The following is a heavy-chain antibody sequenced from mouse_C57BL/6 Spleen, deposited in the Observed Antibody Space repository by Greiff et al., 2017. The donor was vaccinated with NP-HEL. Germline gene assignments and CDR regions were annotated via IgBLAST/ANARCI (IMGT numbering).Heavy chain of an antibody. CDR3: AREGTAWGYFDY. D-gene: IGHD3-3*01. J-gene: IGHJ2*01. Sequence: VQLQQSGAELVRPGSSVKLSCKASGYTFTSYWMDWVKQRPGQGLEWIGNIYPSDSETHYNQKFKDKATLTVDKSSSTAYMQLSSLTSEDSAVYYCAREGTAWGYFDYWGQGTTLTVSS. CDR1: GYTFTSYW. CDR2: IYPSDSET. V-gene: IGHV1-61*01.